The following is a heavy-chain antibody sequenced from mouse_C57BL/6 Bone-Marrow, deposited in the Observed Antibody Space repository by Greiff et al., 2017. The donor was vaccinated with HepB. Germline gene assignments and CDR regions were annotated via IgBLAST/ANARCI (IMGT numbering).Heavy chain of an antibody. J-gene: IGHJ1*03. V-gene: IGHV14-4*01. CDR1: GFNIKDDY. CDR3: TTDGRYFDV. D-gene: IGHD1-1*01. CDR2: IDPENGDT. Sequence: VQLQQSGAELVRPGASVKLSCTASGFNIKDDYMHWVKQRPEQGLEWIGWIDPENGDTEYASKFQGKATITADTSSNTAYLQLSSLTSEDTAVYYCTTDGRYFDVWGTGTTVTVSS.